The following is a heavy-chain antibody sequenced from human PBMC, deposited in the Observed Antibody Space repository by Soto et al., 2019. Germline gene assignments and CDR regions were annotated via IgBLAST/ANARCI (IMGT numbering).Heavy chain of an antibody. D-gene: IGHD5-18*01. CDR3: ASDDRSAPLQLWSSYYYYGMDV. J-gene: IGHJ6*02. CDR2: ISAYIGNT. V-gene: IGHV1-18*01. CDR1: GYTFTSYG. Sequence: ASVKVSCKASGYTFTSYGISWVRQAPGQGLEWMGWISAYIGNTNYAQKLQGRVTITTDESTSTAYMELSSLRSEDTAVYYCASDDRSAPLQLWSSYYYYGMDVWGQGTTVTVSS.